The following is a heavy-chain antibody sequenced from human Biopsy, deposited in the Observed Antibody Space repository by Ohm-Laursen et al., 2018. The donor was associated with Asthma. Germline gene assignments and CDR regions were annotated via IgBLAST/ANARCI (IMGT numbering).Heavy chain of an antibody. D-gene: IGHD3-10*01. J-gene: IGHJ4*02. CDR3: ARDLTMVQGGFADY. CDR1: GFTFSSYW. V-gene: IGHV3-74*01. Sequence: SLRLSCTASGFTFSSYWMHWVRQAPGKGLVGVSRINSDGSSTSYADSVKGRFTISRDNAKNTLYMQMNSLRAEDTAVYYCARDLTMVQGGFADYWGQGTLVTVSS. CDR2: INSDGSST.